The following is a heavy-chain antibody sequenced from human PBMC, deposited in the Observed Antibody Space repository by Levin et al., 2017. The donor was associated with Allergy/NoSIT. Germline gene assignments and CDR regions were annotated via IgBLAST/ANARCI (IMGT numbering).Heavy chain of an antibody. CDR2: INHSGST. D-gene: IGHD6-19*01. CDR1: GGSFSGYY. V-gene: IGHV4-34*01. J-gene: IGHJ4*02. Sequence: SQTLSLTCAVYGGSFSGYYWSWIRQPPGKGLEWIGEINHSGSTNYNPSLKSRVTISVDTSKNQFSLKLSSVTAADTAVYYCARDTAVAHANFDYWGQGTLVTVSS. CDR3: ARDTAVAHANFDY.